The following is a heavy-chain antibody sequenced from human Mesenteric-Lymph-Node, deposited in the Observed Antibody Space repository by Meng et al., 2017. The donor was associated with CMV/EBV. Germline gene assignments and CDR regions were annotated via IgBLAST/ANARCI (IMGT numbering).Heavy chain of an antibody. CDR3: ARHLSYCSSTSCYDYYYYGMDV. J-gene: IGHJ6*02. V-gene: IGHV1-69*05. CDR1: GYTFSKYG. Sequence: SVKVSCKASGYTFSKYGISWVRQAPGQGLEWIGGIIPIFGTANYAQKFQGRVTITTDESTSTAYMELSSLRSEDTAVYSCARHLSYCSSTSCYDYYYYGMDVWGQGTTVTVSS. CDR2: IIPIFGTA. D-gene: IGHD2-2*01.